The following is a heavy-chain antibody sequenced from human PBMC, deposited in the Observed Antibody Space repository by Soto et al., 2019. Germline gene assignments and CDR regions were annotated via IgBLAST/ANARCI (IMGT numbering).Heavy chain of an antibody. J-gene: IGHJ4*02. CDR3: ARHHEYVWGIDY. V-gene: IGHV1-2*02. Sequence: QVQLVKSGAEVKKPGASVKVSCKASGYTFTASYIHWVRQAPGQGLELMGWINPNNGGTNYAQKFQGRVTMTRDTSISTDYMELSSLRSDDTAIYYCARHHEYVWGIDYWGPGTLVTVAS. CDR2: INPNNGGT. CDR1: GYTFTASY. D-gene: IGHD3-16*01.